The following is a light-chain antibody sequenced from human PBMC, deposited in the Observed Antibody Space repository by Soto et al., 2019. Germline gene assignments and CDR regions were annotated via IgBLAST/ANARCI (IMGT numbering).Light chain of an antibody. Sequence: DIQMTQSTSTLSGSVGDRVTITCRANQTISSWLAWYQQKPGKAPKLLIYKASTLKSGVPSRFSGSGSGTEFTLTISSLQPDDFATYYCQHYNSYSEAFGQGTKVELK. V-gene: IGKV1-5*03. CDR1: QTISSW. CDR3: QHYNSYSEA. CDR2: KAS. J-gene: IGKJ1*01.